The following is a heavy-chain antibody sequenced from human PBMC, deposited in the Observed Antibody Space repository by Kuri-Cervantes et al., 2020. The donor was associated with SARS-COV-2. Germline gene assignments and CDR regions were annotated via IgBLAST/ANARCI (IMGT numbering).Heavy chain of an antibody. Sequence: GGSLRLSCAASGFTFSSYWMSWVRQAPGKGLEWVAFIRYDGSNKYYADSVKGRFIISRDNSKNTLYLQMNSLRAEDTAVYYCAGLYSSSWSYDYWGQGTLVTVSS. CDR1: GFTFSSYW. CDR3: AGLYSSSWSYDY. J-gene: IGHJ4*02. V-gene: IGHV3-30*02. D-gene: IGHD6-13*01. CDR2: IRYDGSNK.